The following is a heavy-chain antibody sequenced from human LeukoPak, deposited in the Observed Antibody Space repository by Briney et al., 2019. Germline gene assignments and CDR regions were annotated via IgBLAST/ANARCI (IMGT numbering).Heavy chain of an antibody. D-gene: IGHD3-22*01. CDR3: ARSTVNDYDTTSYYSWFDP. V-gene: IGHV1-18*01. J-gene: IGHJ5*02. Sequence: GASVKVSCKASGYTFTSYGITWVRQAPGQGLEWMGLISGYNGNTNYAQKLQGRGTMTTDTTTSPAYMELRSLRYDDPAVYYCARSTVNDYDTTSYYSWFDPWGQGTLVTVSS. CDR2: ISGYNGNT. CDR1: GYTFTSYG.